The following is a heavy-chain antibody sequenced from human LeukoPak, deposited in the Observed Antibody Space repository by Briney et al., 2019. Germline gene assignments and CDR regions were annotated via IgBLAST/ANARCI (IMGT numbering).Heavy chain of an antibody. J-gene: IGHJ3*02. V-gene: IGHV3-7*01. CDR2: IKQDGSEK. CDR1: GFTFSSYW. CDR3: AKEGGGIVVVPAAFNAFDI. D-gene: IGHD2-2*01. Sequence: GGSLRLSCAASGFTFSSYWMSWVRQAPGKGREWVANIKQDGSEKYYVDSVKGRFTISRDNAKNSLYLQMNSLRAEDTAVYYCAKEGGGIVVVPAAFNAFDIWGQGAMVTVSS.